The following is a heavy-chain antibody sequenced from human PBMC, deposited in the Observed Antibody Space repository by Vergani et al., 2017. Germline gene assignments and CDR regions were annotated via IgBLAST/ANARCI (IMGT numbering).Heavy chain of an antibody. Sequence: QVTLKESGPVLVKPTETLTLTCTVSGFSLSNARMGVSWIRQPPGKALEWLAHIFSNDEKSYSTSLKSRLTISKDTSKSQVVLTMTNMDPVDTATYYCAWIPEGYYYDSSGLPHWFDPWGQGTLVTVSS. CDR3: AWIPEGYYYDSSGLPHWFDP. J-gene: IGHJ5*02. CDR2: IFSNDEK. D-gene: IGHD3-22*01. CDR1: GFSLSNARMG. V-gene: IGHV2-26*01.